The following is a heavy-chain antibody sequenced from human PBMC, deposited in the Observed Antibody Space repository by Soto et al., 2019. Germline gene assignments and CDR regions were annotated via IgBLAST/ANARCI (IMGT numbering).Heavy chain of an antibody. D-gene: IGHD1-26*01. V-gene: IGHV4-30-4*01. CDR2: IYYSGST. Sequence: ASETLSLTCTVSGGSISSGDYYWSWIRQPPGKGLEWIGYIYYSGSTYYNPSLKSRVTISVDTSKNQFSLKLSSVTAADTAVYYCARLQKGSPSAWFDPWGQGTLVTVSS. CDR3: ARLQKGSPSAWFDP. CDR1: GGSISSGDYY. J-gene: IGHJ5*02.